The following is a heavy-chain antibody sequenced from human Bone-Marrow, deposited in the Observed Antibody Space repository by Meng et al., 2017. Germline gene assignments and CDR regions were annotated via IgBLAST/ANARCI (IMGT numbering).Heavy chain of an antibody. CDR1: GGSFRGFH. CDR2: INHSGST. V-gene: IGHV4-34*01. CDR3: AREAYSTSLSSATGFDY. D-gene: IGHD6-13*01. J-gene: IGHJ4*02. Sequence: QVQLRQWGAGLLKPSETLSLTCAVYGGSFRGFHWNWFRQPPGKGLEWIAEINHSGSTNINPSLKSRVTILADTSKNQFSLKVRSVTAADTAVYYCAREAYSTSLSSATGFDYWGQGTLVTVSS.